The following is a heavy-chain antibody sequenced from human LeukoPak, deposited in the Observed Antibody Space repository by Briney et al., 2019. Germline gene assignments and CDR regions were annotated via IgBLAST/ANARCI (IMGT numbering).Heavy chain of an antibody. CDR3: ARALVCSSTSCYRVWGHYFDY. V-gene: IGHV3-20*04. J-gene: IGHJ4*02. D-gene: IGHD2-2*01. CDR1: GFTFDDYG. CDR2: INWNGGST. Sequence: PGGSLRLSCAASGFTFDDYGMSWVRQAPGKGLEWVSGINWNGGSTGYADSVKGRFTISRDNAKNSLYLQMNSLRAEDTALYYCARALVCSSTSCYRVWGHYFDYWGQGTLVTVSS.